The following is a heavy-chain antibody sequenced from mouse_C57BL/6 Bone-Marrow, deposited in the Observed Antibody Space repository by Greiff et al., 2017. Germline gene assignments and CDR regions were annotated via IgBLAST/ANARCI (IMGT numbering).Heavy chain of an antibody. V-gene: IGHV1-50*01. D-gene: IGHD2-4*01. CDR1: GYTFTSYW. J-gene: IGHJ3*01. CDR3: ARLGDYDVPWFAY. CDR2: IDPSDSYT. Sequence: QVQLQQPGAELVKPGASVKLSCKASGYTFTSYWMQWVKQRPGQGLEWIGEIDPSDSYTNYNQKFKGKATLTVDTSSSTAYMQLSSLTSEYSAVYYCARLGDYDVPWFAYWGQGTLVTVSA.